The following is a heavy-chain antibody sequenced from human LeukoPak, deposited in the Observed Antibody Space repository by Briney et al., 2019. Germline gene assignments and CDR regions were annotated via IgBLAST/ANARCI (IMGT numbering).Heavy chain of an antibody. CDR2: MSGGGGST. J-gene: IGHJ4*02. CDR1: GFTFSSYA. CDR3: AKEFSEAAGGTAYFDY. Sequence: PGGSLRLSCAASGFTFSSYAMSWVRQAPGKGLEWVSSMSGGGGSTYYADSVRGRFTISRDNSRNTPYLKMNSLRAEDTAVYYCAKEFSEAAGGTAYFDYWGQGTLVTVSS. V-gene: IGHV3-23*01. D-gene: IGHD6-13*01.